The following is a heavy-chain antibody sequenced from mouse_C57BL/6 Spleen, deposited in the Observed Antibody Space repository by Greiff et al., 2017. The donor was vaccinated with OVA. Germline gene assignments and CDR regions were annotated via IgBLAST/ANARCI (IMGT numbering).Heavy chain of an antibody. Sequence: EVQGVESGPGMVKPSQSLSLTCTVTGYSITSGYDWHWIRHFPGNKLEWMGYISYSGSTNYNPSLKSRISITHETSKNQFFLKLTSETTEDTATDNCARGDYDGSYAMDYWGQGTSVTVSS. CDR2: ISYSGST. V-gene: IGHV3-1*01. CDR1: GYSITSGYD. D-gene: IGHD2-4*01. J-gene: IGHJ4*01. CDR3: ARGDYDGSYAMDY.